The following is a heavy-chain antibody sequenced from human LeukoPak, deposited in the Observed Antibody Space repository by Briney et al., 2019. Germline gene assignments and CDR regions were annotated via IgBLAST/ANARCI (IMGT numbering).Heavy chain of an antibody. J-gene: IGHJ4*02. CDR2: INAGNGNT. D-gene: IGHD6-13*01. Sequence: ASVKLSCKASGYTFTSYAMHWVRQAPGHRLEWMGWINAGNGNTKYSQKFPGRVTITRDTSASTAYMELSSLRSEDTAVYYCARGGAGYSSSWYGDYWGQGTLVTVSS. CDR3: ARGGAGYSSSWYGDY. CDR1: GYTFTSYA. V-gene: IGHV1-3*01.